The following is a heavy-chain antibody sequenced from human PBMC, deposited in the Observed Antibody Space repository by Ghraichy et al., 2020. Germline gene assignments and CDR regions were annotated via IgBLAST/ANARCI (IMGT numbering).Heavy chain of an antibody. V-gene: IGHV4-39*01. D-gene: IGHD4-11*01. CDR3: RGYSNYLDAFDI. CDR2: IYFSGST. Sequence: SETLSLTCTVSGGSIRTSSYYWGWIRQPPGKGLEWIGSIYFSGSTYYNPSLKSRVSMSVDTSKNQFSLKLSSVTAADTAVFYCRGYSNYLDAFDIWGQGTMVTVSS. CDR1: GGSIRTSSYY. J-gene: IGHJ3*02.